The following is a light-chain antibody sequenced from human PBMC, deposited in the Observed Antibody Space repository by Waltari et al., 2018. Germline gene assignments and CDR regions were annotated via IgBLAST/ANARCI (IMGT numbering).Light chain of an antibody. CDR2: DAT. Sequence: QSALTQPASVSGPPGQSITISCTGPRSAVGTYKFVSWYHQHPGKVPKLIIYDATDRPSGVSSRFSGSKSGNTASLTISGLQAEDEGDYYCNSYTTSGTVVFGGGTKLTVL. CDR3: NSYTTSGTVV. CDR1: RSAVGTYKF. V-gene: IGLV2-14*03. J-gene: IGLJ2*01.